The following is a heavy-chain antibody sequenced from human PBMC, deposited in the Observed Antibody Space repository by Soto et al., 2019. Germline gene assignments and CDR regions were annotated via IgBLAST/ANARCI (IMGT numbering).Heavy chain of an antibody. CDR2: IIKDGSEK. CDR3: ARDWGGLGY. J-gene: IGHJ4*02. D-gene: IGHD3-10*01. Sequence: PGVSLRLSCSASAFTFSNYWMTWLRQAPGKGLEWVANIIKDGSEKSYADSVKGRFTISRDNAKNSLYLEMNSLRVEDTAVYYCARDWGGLGYWGQGTLVTVSS. CDR1: AFTFSNYW. V-gene: IGHV3-7*03.